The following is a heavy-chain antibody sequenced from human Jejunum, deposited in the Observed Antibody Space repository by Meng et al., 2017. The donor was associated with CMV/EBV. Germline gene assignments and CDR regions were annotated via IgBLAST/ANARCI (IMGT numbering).Heavy chain of an antibody. V-gene: IGHV3-48*03. CDR3: ARDRYGDYFDY. J-gene: IGHJ4*02. D-gene: IGHD4-17*01. CDR1: GLSFRSYE. CDR2: ISSSGTTI. Sequence: AAYGLSFRSYEMNWVRQAPGKGLEWVSYISSSGTTIYYADSVKGRFTISRDNAKNSLYLQMNSLRAEDTAVYYCARDRYGDYFDYWGQGTLVTVSS.